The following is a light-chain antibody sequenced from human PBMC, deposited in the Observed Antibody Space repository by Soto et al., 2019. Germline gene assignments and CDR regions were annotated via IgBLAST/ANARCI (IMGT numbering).Light chain of an antibody. V-gene: IGKV1-9*01. J-gene: IGKJ4*01. CDR2: AAS. Sequence: IQLTQSPSSLSSSVLYIFTITCLSSQGISSYLAWYQQKPGKAPKLLIYAASTLQSGVPSRFSGSGSGTDFTLTISSLQPEDFATYYCQQLNSYHPLTFGGGTKVDIK. CDR1: QGISSY. CDR3: QQLNSYHPLT.